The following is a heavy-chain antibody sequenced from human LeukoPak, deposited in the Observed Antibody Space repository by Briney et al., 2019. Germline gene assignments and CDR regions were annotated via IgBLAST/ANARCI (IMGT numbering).Heavy chain of an antibody. J-gene: IGHJ6*02. CDR2: ISSSSSYI. CDR1: GFTFSSYS. CDR3: AREPYSSSHYGMDV. V-gene: IGHV3-21*01. Sequence: GGSLRLSCAASGFTFSSYSMNWVRQAPGKGLEWVSSISSSSSYIYYADSVKGRFTISRDNAKNSLYLQMNSPRAEDTAVYYCAREPYSSSHYGMDVWGQGTTVTVSS. D-gene: IGHD6-13*01.